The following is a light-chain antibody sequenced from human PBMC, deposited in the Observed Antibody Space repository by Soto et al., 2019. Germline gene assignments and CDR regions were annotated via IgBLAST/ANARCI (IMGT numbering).Light chain of an antibody. CDR2: GAS. CDR3: QQSHSTPLT. Sequence: DIQMTQSPSSLSASVGDRVTITCRASQSISSYLNWYQQKPGKAPKVLISGASSLQSGVPFRFSGSGFGTDFTLTISSLQFEDFASYYCQQSHSTPLTFGGGTKVEIK. V-gene: IGKV1-39*01. CDR1: QSISSY. J-gene: IGKJ4*01.